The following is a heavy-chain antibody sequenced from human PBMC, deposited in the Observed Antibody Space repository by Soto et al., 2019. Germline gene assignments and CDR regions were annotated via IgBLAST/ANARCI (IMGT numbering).Heavy chain of an antibody. J-gene: IGHJ4*02. V-gene: IGHV3-23*01. CDR2: ISGSGGST. CDR3: AKGDMLKSSCSGYYNTDY. D-gene: IGHD3-3*01. CDR1: GFTFSSYA. Sequence: RLSCAASGFTFSSYAMSWVRQAPGKGLEWVSAISGSGGSTYYADSVKGRFTISRDNSKNTLYLQMNSLRAEDTAVYYCAKGDMLKSSCSGYYNTDYWGQGTLVTVSS.